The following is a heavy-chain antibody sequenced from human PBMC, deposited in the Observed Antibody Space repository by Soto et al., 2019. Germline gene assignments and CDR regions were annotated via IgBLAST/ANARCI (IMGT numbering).Heavy chain of an antibody. Sequence: ASVKVSCKASGYTFTSCAMHWVRQAPGQRLEWMGWINAGNGNTKYSQKFQGRVTITRDTSASTAYMELSSLRSEDTAVYYCARVXRYCGSTSCNYYYGMDVWGQGTTVTVSS. J-gene: IGHJ6*02. CDR2: INAGNGNT. V-gene: IGHV1-3*01. D-gene: IGHD2-2*01. CDR3: ARVXRYCGSTSCNYYYGMDV. CDR1: GYTFTSCA.